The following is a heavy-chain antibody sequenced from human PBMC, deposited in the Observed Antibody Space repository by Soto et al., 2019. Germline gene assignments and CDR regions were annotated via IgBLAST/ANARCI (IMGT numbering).Heavy chain of an antibody. CDR1: CGFISSGNYY. J-gene: IGHJ4*02. Sequence: QTLTRTCSGCCGFISSGNYYWSWIRPPPGKGLEWIGYIYYSGSTNYNPSLKSRVTISVDTSKNQFSLKLSSVTAADTAVYYCARRYGGNFDYWGQGTLVTVSS. D-gene: IGHD1-26*01. CDR2: IYYSGST. CDR3: ARRYGGNFDY. V-gene: IGHV4-61*01.